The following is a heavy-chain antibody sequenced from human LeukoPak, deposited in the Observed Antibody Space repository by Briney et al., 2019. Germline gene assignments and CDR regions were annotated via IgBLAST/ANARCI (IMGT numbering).Heavy chain of an antibody. CDR2: IWYDGSNK. CDR1: GFTFSSYG. D-gene: IGHD6-13*01. J-gene: IGHJ4*02. Sequence: GGSLRLSCAASGFTFSSYGMHWVRQAPGKGLEWVAVIWYDGSNKYYADSVKGRFTISRDNSKNTLYLQMNSLTTEDTAVYYCANGLVAAAGPEFEYWGQGTLVTVSS. V-gene: IGHV3-30*02. CDR3: ANGLVAAAGPEFEY.